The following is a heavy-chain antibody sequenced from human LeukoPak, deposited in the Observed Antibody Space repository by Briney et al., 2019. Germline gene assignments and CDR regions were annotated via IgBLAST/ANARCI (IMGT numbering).Heavy chain of an antibody. V-gene: IGHV1-69*04. J-gene: IGHJ4*02. Sequence: ASVKVSFKASGGTFSSYAISWVRQAPGQGLEWMGRIVPILGIANYAQKFQGRVTITADKSTSTAYMELSSLRSEDTAVYYCASNQLLLYYFDYWGQGTLVTVSS. CDR3: ASNQLLLYYFDY. D-gene: IGHD2-2*01. CDR2: IVPILGIA. CDR1: GGTFSSYA.